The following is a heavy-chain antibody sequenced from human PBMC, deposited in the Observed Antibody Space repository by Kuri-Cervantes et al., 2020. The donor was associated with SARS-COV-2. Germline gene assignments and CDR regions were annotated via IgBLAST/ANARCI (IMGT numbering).Heavy chain of an antibody. CDR1: GFTFTSHA. D-gene: IGHD2-2*01. J-gene: IGHJ6*03. V-gene: IGHV3-30*18. CDR3: AKLKRYQLLRYHMDV. CDR2: ISYDGSNK. Sequence: GESLKISCAVSGFTFTSHAMHWVRQAPGKGLEWVALISYDGSNKFYADSVKGRFTISRDNSKNTLYLQMNGLRAEDTAVYYCAKLKRYQLLRYHMDVWGKGTTVTVSS.